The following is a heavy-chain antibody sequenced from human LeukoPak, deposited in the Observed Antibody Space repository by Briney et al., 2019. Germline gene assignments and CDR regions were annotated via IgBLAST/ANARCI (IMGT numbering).Heavy chain of an antibody. D-gene: IGHD4-23*01. CDR2: IGSSDSTT. Sequence: GGSLRLSCVASGFTFSSYEMNWVRQAPGKGLEWLSYIGSSDSTTHYADSVKGRFTISRDNSKNTLYLQMNSLRAEDTAVYYCAKSRLRWYDDAFDIWGQGTMVTVSS. CDR1: GFTFSSYE. J-gene: IGHJ3*02. V-gene: IGHV3-48*03. CDR3: AKSRLRWYDDAFDI.